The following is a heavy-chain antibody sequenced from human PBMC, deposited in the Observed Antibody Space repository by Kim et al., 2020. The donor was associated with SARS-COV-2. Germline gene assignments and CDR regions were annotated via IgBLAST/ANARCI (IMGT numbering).Heavy chain of an antibody. CDR2: IYYSGST. V-gene: IGHV4-31*03. J-gene: IGHJ5*02. CDR3: ASLDIGGNWFDP. Sequence: SETLSLTCTVSGGSISSGGYYWSWIRQHPGKGLEWIGYIYYSGSTYYNPSLKSRVTISVDTSKNQFSLKLSSVTAADTAVYYCASLDIGGNWFDPWGQGTLVTVSS. CDR1: GGSISSGGYY. D-gene: IGHD5-12*01.